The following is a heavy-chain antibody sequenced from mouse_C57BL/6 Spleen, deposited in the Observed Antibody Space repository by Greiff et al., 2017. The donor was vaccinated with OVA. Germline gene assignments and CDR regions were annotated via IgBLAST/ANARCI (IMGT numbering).Heavy chain of an antibody. D-gene: IGHD1-1*01. CDR1: GFSLTSYG. V-gene: IGHV2-2*01. J-gene: IGHJ1*03. CDR2: IWRGGST. CDR3: ARGDYGSSAWYFDV. Sequence: QVQLKESGPGLVQPSQSLSITCTVSGFSLTSYGVHWVRQSPGKGLEWLGVIWRGGSTDYNAAFISRLSIRKDNSKRQVFFKMNRLQADDTAIYYCARGDYGSSAWYFDVWGTGTTVTVSS.